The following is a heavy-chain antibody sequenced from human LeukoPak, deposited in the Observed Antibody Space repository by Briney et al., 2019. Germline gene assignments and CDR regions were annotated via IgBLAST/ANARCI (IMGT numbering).Heavy chain of an antibody. J-gene: IGHJ3*02. CDR1: GFSFGSYA. CDR3: AKDVPTPVGYYDSSGAWAFDI. Sequence: PGGSLRLSCAASGFSFGSYAMSWVRQAAGKGLEWVSEICGSVSGSGDCTHYADSVKGRFTISRDNSKNTLYLQMNGLRAEDTAVYYCAKDVPTPVGYYDSSGAWAFDIWGQGTMVTVSS. CDR2: ICGSVSGSGDCT. D-gene: IGHD3-22*01. V-gene: IGHV3-23*01.